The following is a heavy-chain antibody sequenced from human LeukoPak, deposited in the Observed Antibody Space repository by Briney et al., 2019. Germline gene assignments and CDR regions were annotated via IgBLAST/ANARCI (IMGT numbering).Heavy chain of an antibody. V-gene: IGHV1-69*06. CDR3: ARGSPKGWLDY. D-gene: IGHD3-10*01. Sequence: EASVKVSCKASGGTFSSYAISWVRQAPGQGLEWMGGIIPIFGTANYAQKFQGRVTITADKSTSTAYMELSNLRSEDTAVYYCARGSPKGWLDYWGQGTLVTVSS. CDR2: IIPIFGTA. CDR1: GGTFSSYA. J-gene: IGHJ4*02.